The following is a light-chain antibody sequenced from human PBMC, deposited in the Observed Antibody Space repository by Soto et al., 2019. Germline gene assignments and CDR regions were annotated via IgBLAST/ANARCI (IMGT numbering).Light chain of an antibody. J-gene: IGKJ2*01. CDR1: QSVSSN. Sequence: EIVMTQSPATLSVSPGERVTLSCRASQSVSSNLAWYQQKPGQAPRLLMYGASTRATGIPARFRGSGSGTECTLTISSLQSEDFAVYYCQQFNNWPHTFGQGTRLEIK. CDR2: GAS. CDR3: QQFNNWPHT. V-gene: IGKV3-15*01.